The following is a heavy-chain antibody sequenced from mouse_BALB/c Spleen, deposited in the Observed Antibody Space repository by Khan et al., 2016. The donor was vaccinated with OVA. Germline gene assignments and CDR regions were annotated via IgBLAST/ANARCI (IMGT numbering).Heavy chain of an antibody. CDR1: GFNIKDYY. CDR3: ARSGYSAWFSY. V-gene: IGHV14-1*02. J-gene: IGHJ3*01. CDR2: IDPENGET. Sequence: VRLQQSGAELVRPGALVRLSCKSSGFNIKDYYIHWVKQRPEQGLEWIGWIDPENGETVYDPKFQGKASMTADTSSNTAYLQLSSLTSEDTAVYYCARSGYSAWFSYWGQGTLVTVSA.